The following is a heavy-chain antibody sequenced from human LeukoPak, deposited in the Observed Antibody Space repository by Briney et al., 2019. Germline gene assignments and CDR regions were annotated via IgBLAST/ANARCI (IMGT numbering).Heavy chain of an antibody. V-gene: IGHV3-21*01. CDR2: ISSTGSYI. D-gene: IGHD2-15*01. Sequence: GGSLRLSCAASGFTFSRYNINWVRQAPGKGLEWVSSISSTGSYIYYADSLKGRFTISRDNAKNSLYLQMSSLRAEDTAMYYCARHAWSCSGGTCRRDGFDIWGQGTIVTVSS. CDR1: GFTFSRYN. CDR3: ARHAWSCSGGTCRRDGFDI. J-gene: IGHJ3*02.